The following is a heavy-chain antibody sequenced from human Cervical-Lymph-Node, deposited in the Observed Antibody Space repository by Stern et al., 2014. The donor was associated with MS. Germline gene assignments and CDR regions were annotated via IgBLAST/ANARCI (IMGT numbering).Heavy chain of an antibody. Sequence: VQLVESGAEVKKPGSSVKVSCKASGGTFSSYAISWVRQAPGQGLEWMGGIIPIFGTTNYAQRFQGRVRIMADESTNTAYMKLSSLRSEDRAVYYCGSNLGSGSHYFAHWGQGPLVTVST. CDR1: GGTFSSYA. CDR3: GSNLGSGSHYFAH. CDR2: IIPIFGTT. D-gene: IGHD3-3*01. V-gene: IGHV1-69*01. J-gene: IGHJ4*02.